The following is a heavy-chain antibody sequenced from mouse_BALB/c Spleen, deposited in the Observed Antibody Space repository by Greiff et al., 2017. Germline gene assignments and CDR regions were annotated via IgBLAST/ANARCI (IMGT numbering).Heavy chain of an antibody. CDR2: IYPGDGDT. D-gene: IGHD2-3*01. CDR3: GRMGDGYYGFDY. J-gene: IGHJ2*01. Sequence: QVQLQQSGAELVRPGSSVKISCKASGYAFSSYWMNWVKQRPGQGLERIGQIYPGDGDTNYNGKFKGKATLTADKSSSTAYMQLSSLTSEDSAVYFCGRMGDGYYGFDYWGQGNTLTVSS. V-gene: IGHV1-80*01. CDR1: GYAFSSYW.